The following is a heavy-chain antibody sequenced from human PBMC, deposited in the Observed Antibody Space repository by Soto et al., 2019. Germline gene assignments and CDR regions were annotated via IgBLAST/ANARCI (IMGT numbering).Heavy chain of an antibody. Sequence: ASVKVSCKVSGYTLTELSMHWVRQAPGKGLEWMGGFDPEDGETIYAQKFQGRVTMTEDTSTDTAYMELSSLRSEDTAVYYCATGSTIFGVVTSAFDIWGQGTMVTVSS. CDR1: GYTLTELS. J-gene: IGHJ3*02. V-gene: IGHV1-24*01. CDR3: ATGSTIFGVVTSAFDI. D-gene: IGHD3-3*01. CDR2: FDPEDGET.